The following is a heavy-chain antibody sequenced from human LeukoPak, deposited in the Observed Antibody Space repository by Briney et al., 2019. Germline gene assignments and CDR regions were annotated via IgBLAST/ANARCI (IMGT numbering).Heavy chain of an antibody. CDR2: TSAYNGNT. D-gene: IGHD3-3*01. CDR1: GYTFTSYG. Sequence: ASVKVSCKASGYTFTSYGISWVRQAPGQGLEWMGWTSAYNGNTNYAQKLQGRVTMTTDTSTSTAYMELRSLRSDDTAVYYCARDRYYDFWSGTNAIFDYWGQGTLVTVSS. CDR3: ARDRYYDFWSGTNAIFDY. V-gene: IGHV1-18*01. J-gene: IGHJ4*02.